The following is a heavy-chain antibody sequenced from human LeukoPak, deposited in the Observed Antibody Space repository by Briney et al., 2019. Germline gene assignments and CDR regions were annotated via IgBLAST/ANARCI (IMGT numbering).Heavy chain of an antibody. Sequence: ASVKVSCKASGYTFTSYAMHWVRQAPGQRLEWMGWINAGNGNTKYSQEFQGRVTITRDTSISTAYMELSSLRSDDTAVYYCARKFLGSRGYYFDYWGQGTLVTVSS. J-gene: IGHJ4*02. CDR2: INAGNGNT. D-gene: IGHD3-10*01. V-gene: IGHV1-3*01. CDR3: ARKFLGSRGYYFDY. CDR1: GYTFTSYA.